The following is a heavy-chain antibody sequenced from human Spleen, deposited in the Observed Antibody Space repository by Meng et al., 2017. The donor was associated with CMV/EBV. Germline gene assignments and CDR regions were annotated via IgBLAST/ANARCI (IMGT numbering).Heavy chain of an antibody. V-gene: IGHV3-23*01. CDR2: ISGSGPTT. J-gene: IGHJ3*02. Sequence: GGSLRLSCAASGLTFTSYAMHWVRQAPGKGLEWVSAISGSGPTTYYADSVKGRFTSSRDSSKNTLFLQMNSLRADDTAVYYCAKDQGPSITGTRQPFDIWGQGTMVTVSS. CDR1: GLTFTSYA. D-gene: IGHD1-7*01. CDR3: AKDQGPSITGTRQPFDI.